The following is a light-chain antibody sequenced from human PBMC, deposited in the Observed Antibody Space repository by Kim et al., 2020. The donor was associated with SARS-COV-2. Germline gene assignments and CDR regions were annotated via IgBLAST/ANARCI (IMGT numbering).Light chain of an antibody. CDR3: SSYTSSSTDVV. CDR2: DVS. J-gene: IGLJ2*01. CDR1: SSDVGGYNY. Sequence: QSITISCTGTSSDVGGYNYGSWYQQHPGKAPKLMIYDVSNRPSGVSNRFSGSKSGNTASLTISGLQAEDEADYYCSSYTSSSTDVVFGGGTKLTVL. V-gene: IGLV2-14*03.